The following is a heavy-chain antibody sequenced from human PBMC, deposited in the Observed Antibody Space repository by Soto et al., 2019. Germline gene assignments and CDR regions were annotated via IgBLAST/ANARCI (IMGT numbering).Heavy chain of an antibody. D-gene: IGHD6-6*01. Sequence: SETLSLTCAVYGGSFSDYFWTWIRQPPGKGLEWIGEINHSGSTNFNPSLKSRVAISADTSRNQFSLRVTSVTAADTAVYYCAGREFASSSFHYYYYALDVWGQGTTVTVSS. V-gene: IGHV4-34*01. CDR1: GGSFSDYF. CDR2: INHSGST. CDR3: AGREFASSSFHYYYYALDV. J-gene: IGHJ6*02.